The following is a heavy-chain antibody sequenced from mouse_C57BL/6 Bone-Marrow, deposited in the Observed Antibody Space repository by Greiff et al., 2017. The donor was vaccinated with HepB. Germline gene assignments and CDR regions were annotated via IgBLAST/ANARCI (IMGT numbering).Heavy chain of an antibody. J-gene: IGHJ2*01. CDR1: GYSFTGYY. D-gene: IGHD2-1*01. CDR2: INPSTGGT. Sequence: VHVKQSGPELVKPGASVKISCKASGYSFTGYYMNWVKQSPEKSLEWIGEINPSTGGTTYNQKFKAKATLTVDKSSSTAYMQLKSLTSEDSAVYYCARRGKGNYSYFFDYWGQGTTLTVSS. V-gene: IGHV1-42*01. CDR3: ARRGKGNYSYFFDY.